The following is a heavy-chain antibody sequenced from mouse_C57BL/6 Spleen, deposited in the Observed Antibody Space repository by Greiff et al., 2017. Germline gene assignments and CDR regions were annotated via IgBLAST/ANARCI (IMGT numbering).Heavy chain of an antibody. CDR3: ARGDYGFAY. Sequence: QVQLQQPGAELVMPGASVKLSCKASGYTFTSYWMHWVKQRPGQGLEWIGEIDPSDSYTNYNQKFKGKSTLTVDKSSSTAYMHLSSLTSADSAVYYCARGDYGFAYWGQGTLVTVSA. J-gene: IGHJ3*01. CDR2: IDPSDSYT. CDR1: GYTFTSYW. D-gene: IGHD2-4*01. V-gene: IGHV1-69*01.